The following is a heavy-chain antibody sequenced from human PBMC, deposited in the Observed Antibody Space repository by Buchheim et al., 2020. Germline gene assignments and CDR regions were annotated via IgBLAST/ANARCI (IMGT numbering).Heavy chain of an antibody. J-gene: IGHJ4*02. CDR2: ISGSSSMI. CDR3: ARDDIVASRNFDY. D-gene: IGHD5-12*01. V-gene: IGHV3-48*02. Sequence: EVQLVESGGGLVQPGGSLRLSCAASGFTFSSYPMNWVRQDPGKGLDWLAYISGSSSMIYYADSVKGRLTISRANAENSLYLQMNSLRDEDTAVYVCARDDIVASRNFDYWGQGTL. CDR1: GFTFSSYP.